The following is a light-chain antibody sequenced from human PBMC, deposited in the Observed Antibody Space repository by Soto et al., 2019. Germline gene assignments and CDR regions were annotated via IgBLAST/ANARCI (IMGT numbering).Light chain of an antibody. CDR3: LLFYSGARPV. CDR2: DTS. J-gene: IGLJ2*01. CDR1: TGGVTSGHY. Sequence: QAVVTQEPSLTVSPGGTVTLTCGSSTGGVTSGHYPYWFQQKPGQAPRPLIYDTSNKQSWTPARFSGSLLGGKADLTLSGAQAEDEAAYHCLLFYSGARPVFGGGTQLTVL. V-gene: IGLV7-46*01.